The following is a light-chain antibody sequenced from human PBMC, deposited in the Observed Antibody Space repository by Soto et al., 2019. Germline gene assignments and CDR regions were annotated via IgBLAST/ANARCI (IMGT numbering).Light chain of an antibody. CDR3: ATWDDSLSTVI. CDR1: SSNIGSNY. J-gene: IGLJ2*01. CDR2: ATN. Sequence: QSVLTQPPSVSAAPGQMVTISCSGSSSNIGSNYVSWYHQLPGAVPRLLIYATNKRPSEIPDRISGSQSGTSATLGITGLQTGDEADYYCATWDDSLSTVIFGGGTKLTVL. V-gene: IGLV1-51*01.